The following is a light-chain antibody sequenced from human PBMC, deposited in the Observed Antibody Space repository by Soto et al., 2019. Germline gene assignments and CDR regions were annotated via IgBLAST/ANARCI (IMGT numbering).Light chain of an antibody. CDR3: LQYSGSSYT. V-gene: IGKV3-20*01. J-gene: IGKJ5*01. CDR2: GAS. CDR1: QSVSSSY. Sequence: EIVLTQSPGTLSLSPGERATLSCRASQSVSSSYLAWYQQKPGQPPRLLIFGASTRATGIPGRFSGSGSGTEFTLAISSLQSDDSATYYCLQYSGSSYTFGQGTRLEIK.